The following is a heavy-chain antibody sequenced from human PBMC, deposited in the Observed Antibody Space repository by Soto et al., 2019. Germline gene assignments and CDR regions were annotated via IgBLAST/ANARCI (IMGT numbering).Heavy chain of an antibody. D-gene: IGHD3-10*01. CDR2: ISSSSSYI. J-gene: IGHJ4*02. CDR1: GFTFSSYS. V-gene: IGHV3-21*01. Sequence: EVQLVESGGGLVKPGGSLRLSCAASGFTFSSYSMNWVRQAPGKGLEWVSSISSSSSYIYYADSVKGRFTISRDNAKNSLYLQMNRLRAEDTAVYYCAREGLGFGELVADYWGQGTVVTVSS. CDR3: AREGLGFGELVADY.